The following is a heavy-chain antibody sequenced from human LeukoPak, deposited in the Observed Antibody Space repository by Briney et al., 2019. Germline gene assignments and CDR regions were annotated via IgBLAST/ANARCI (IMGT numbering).Heavy chain of an antibody. CDR1: GFGFSGYW. D-gene: IGHD3-3*01. CDR3: ATDGGPFDH. J-gene: IGHJ4*02. Sequence: GGSLRLSCAGSGFGFSGYWMSWVRQVPGKGLEWVANIKQDASERYYADSVRGRFTISRDNARNYQYLQMNGLRVEDTAIYYCATDGGPFDHWGQGILVTVSS. CDR2: IKQDASER. V-gene: IGHV3-7*01.